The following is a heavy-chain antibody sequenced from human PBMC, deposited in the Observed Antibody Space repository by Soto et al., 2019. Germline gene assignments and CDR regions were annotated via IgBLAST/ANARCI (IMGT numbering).Heavy chain of an antibody. CDR3: ARKIAVVTEYYFDY. D-gene: IGHD6-19*01. V-gene: IGHV3-30*04. CDR1: GFIFSNYA. Sequence: GGSLRLSCAASGFIFSNYAMHWVRQAPGKGLEWVAFISYDGGKKYYADSVEGRFTISRDNSKTALYLQMNNLRAEDTAVYYCARKIAVVTEYYFDYWGPGTLVTVSS. CDR2: ISYDGGKK. J-gene: IGHJ4*02.